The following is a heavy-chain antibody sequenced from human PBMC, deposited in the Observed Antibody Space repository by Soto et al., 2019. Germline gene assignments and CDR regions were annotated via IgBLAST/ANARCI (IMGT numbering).Heavy chain of an antibody. CDR1: GGSIISGGYY. J-gene: IGHJ5*02. CDR2: IYYSGST. D-gene: IGHD3-22*01. V-gene: IGHV4-31*03. Sequence: SETLSFTCTVSGGSIISGGYYWIWIRQHPGKGLEWIGYIYYSGSTYYNPSLESRVTISVDTSKNQFSLKLSSVTAADTAVYYCARDKSDSKGPGSGRWFDPWGQGTLVTVSS. CDR3: ARDKSDSKGPGSGRWFDP.